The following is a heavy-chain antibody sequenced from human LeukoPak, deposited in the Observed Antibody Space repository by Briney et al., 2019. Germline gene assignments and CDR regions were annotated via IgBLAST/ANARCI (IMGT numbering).Heavy chain of an antibody. CDR2: ISGSGGST. V-gene: IGHV3-23*01. Sequence: PGGSLRLSCAASGFTFSSYAMSWVRQAPGKGLEWVSAISGSGGSTHYADSVKGRFTISRDNSKNTLYLQMNSLRAEDTAVYYCAKVGYSSSWGGYYFDYWGQGTLVTVSS. J-gene: IGHJ4*02. CDR1: GFTFSSYA. CDR3: AKVGYSSSWGGYYFDY. D-gene: IGHD6-13*01.